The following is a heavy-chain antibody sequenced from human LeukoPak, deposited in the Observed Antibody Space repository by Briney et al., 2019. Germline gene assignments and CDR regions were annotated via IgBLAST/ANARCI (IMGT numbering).Heavy chain of an antibody. CDR3: ARGGNYWPQWWFDP. D-gene: IGHD1-26*01. V-gene: IGHV4-59*01. J-gene: IGHJ5*02. CDR1: CGSISTYY. Sequence: SETLSLTCTVSCGSISTYYWSWIRQPPGKGLEWIGYIYYTGSTSYNPSLKSRVTMSLDASKNQFSLELNSVTPADTAVYYCARGGNYWPQWWFDPWGRGTLVTVSP. CDR2: IYYTGST.